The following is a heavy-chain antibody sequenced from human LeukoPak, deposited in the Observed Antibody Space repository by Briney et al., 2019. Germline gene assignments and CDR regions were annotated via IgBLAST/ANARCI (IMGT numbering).Heavy chain of an antibody. CDR2: MNPNSGNT. Sequence: ASVKVSCKASGYTFTSYDINWVRQATGQGLEWMGWMNPNSGNTGYAQKFQGRVTITRNTSISTAYMELSSLRSEDTAVYYCASYSGSSQGAFDYWGQGTLVTVSS. V-gene: IGHV1-8*03. CDR3: ASYSGSSQGAFDY. J-gene: IGHJ4*02. D-gene: IGHD1-26*01. CDR1: GYTFTSYD.